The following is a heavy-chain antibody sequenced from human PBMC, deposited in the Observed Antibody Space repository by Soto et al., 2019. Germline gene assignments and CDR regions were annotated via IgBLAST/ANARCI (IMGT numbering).Heavy chain of an antibody. CDR2: IYWDDDE. Sequence: QITLKESAPTLVKPTQTLTLTCTFSGLSLSTSGVGVGWIRQPPGKSLEWLALIYWDDDERCSPSLKSRLTITNDTSKYQVALIMTDMDPVDTARYYCAHSRSFGTILSFDYWGQGTLVTVSS. J-gene: IGHJ4*02. D-gene: IGHD1-1*01. CDR3: AHSRSFGTILSFDY. CDR1: GLSLSTSGVG. V-gene: IGHV2-5*02.